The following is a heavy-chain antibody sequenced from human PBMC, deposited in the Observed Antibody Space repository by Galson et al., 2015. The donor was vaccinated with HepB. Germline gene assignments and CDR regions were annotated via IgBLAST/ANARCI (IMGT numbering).Heavy chain of an antibody. CDR1: GGTFSNFG. V-gene: IGHV1-69*13. J-gene: IGHJ6*02. CDR2: IIPMFGTA. D-gene: IGHD3-22*01. CDR3: AAGRNPTYYYDSRGYYYGMDV. Sequence: SVKVSCKASGGTFSNFGISWARQAPGQGPEWMGGIIPMFGTANYAQKFQGRVTITADESTSTAYMELSSLRSEDTAVYYCAAGRNPTYYYDSRGYYYGMDVWGQGTTVTVSS.